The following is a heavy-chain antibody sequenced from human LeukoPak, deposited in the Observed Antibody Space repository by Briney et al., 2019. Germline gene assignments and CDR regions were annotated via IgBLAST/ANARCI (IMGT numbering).Heavy chain of an antibody. Sequence: GGSLRLSCAASGFTFSSYAMSWVRQAPGKGLEWVSAISGSGGSTYYADSVKGGFTISRDNSKNTLYLQMNSLRAADTAVYYCATSPIVGATYFDYWGQGTLVTVSS. J-gene: IGHJ4*02. D-gene: IGHD1-26*01. CDR3: ATSPIVGATYFDY. CDR1: GFTFSSYA. V-gene: IGHV3-23*01. CDR2: ISGSGGST.